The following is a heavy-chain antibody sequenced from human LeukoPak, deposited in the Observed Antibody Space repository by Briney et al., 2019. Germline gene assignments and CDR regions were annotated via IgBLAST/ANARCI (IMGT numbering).Heavy chain of an antibody. CDR3: ARGAIVARRGNYYYGMDV. J-gene: IGHJ6*02. Sequence: PGGSLRLSCAASGFTFSSYWMHWVRQAPGKGLVWVSRINSDGSSTSYADSVKGRFTISRDNAKNTPYLQMNSLRAEDTAVYYCARGAIVARRGNYYYGMDVWGQGTTVTVSS. V-gene: IGHV3-74*01. CDR2: INSDGSST. D-gene: IGHD5-12*01. CDR1: GFTFSSYW.